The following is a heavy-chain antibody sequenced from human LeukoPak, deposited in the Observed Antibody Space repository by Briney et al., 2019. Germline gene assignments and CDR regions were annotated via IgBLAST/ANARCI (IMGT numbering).Heavy chain of an antibody. CDR1: GFTFGGYA. CDR2: IRSNTYGGTT. CDR3: SKTLGTTIIAVCDY. D-gene: IGHD1-7*01. J-gene: IGHJ4*02. V-gene: IGHV3-49*03. Sequence: GGSLRLSCTASGFTFGGYAMSWFRQAPGKGLEWVGLIRSNTYGGTTEYAASVKGRFTISRDDSKSVAYLQMNSLKTEDTAVYCCSKTLGTTIIAVCDYWGQGTLVTVSS.